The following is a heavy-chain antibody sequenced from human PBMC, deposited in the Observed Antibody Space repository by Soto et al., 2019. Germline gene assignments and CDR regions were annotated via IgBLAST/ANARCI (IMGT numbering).Heavy chain of an antibody. D-gene: IGHD5-18*01. CDR3: ARLHYNYANDF. J-gene: IGHJ4*02. CDR2: VYWNDDK. CDR1: GFSLSTDGVG. Sequence: SGPTLVNPTQTLTLTCTFSGFSLSTDGVGVGWIRQPPGKALEFLAAVYWNDDKHYSTFLKSRLTITKDTSKNQVVLTVTKMDPVDTATYYCARLHYNYANDFWGQGTLVTVSS. V-gene: IGHV2-5*01.